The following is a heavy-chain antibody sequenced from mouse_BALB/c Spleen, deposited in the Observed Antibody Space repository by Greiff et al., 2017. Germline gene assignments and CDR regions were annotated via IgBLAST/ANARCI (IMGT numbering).Heavy chain of an antibody. CDR1: GFNIKDTY. J-gene: IGHJ3*01. CDR3: APYDYERSFAY. D-gene: IGHD2-4*01. V-gene: IGHV14-3*02. CDR2: IDPANGNT. Sequence: EVQRVESGAELVKPGASVKLSCTASGFNIKDTYMHWVKQRPEQGLEWIGRIDPANGNTKYDPKFQGKATITADTSSNTAYLQLSSLTSEDTAVYYCAPYDYERSFAYWGQGTLVTVSA.